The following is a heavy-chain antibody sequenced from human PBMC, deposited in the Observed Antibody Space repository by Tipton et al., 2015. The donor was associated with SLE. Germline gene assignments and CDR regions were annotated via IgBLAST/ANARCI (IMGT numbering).Heavy chain of an antibody. Sequence: TLSLTCTVSGGTISNYYWSWIRQPPGNGLEWIGYIYYSRSTNYNPSLKSRVTISVDKSKNQFSLKLTSVTAAATAVYFSARRLDSNPSGIEVWGQGTTVTV. CDR1: GGTISNYY. J-gene: IGHJ6*02. CDR3: ARRLDSNPSGIEV. V-gene: IGHV4-59*01. CDR2: IYYSRST. D-gene: IGHD3-22*01.